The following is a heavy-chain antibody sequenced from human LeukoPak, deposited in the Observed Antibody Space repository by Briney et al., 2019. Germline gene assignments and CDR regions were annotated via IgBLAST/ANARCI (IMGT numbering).Heavy chain of an antibody. CDR2: IYSGGST. D-gene: IGHD3-16*02. V-gene: IGHV3-53*01. Sequence: PGGSLRLSCAASGFTVSSNYMSWVRQAPGKGLEWASVIYSGGSTYYADSVKGRFTISRDNSKNTLYLQMNSLRAEDTAVYYCASGVTFGGVIVHDYWGQGTLVTVSS. CDR1: GFTVSSNY. CDR3: ASGVTFGGVIVHDY. J-gene: IGHJ4*02.